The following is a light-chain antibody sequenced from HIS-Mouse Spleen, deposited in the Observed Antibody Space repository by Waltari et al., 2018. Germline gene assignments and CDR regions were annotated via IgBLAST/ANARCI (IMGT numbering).Light chain of an antibody. CDR3: QSYDSSNWV. CDR2: EAN. CDR1: SGSIASNY. Sequence: NFMLTQPHSVSESPGKTVTISCTRSSGSIASNYVQWYQQRPGRAPTTVIYEANQRPSGVPDRFSGSIDSSSNSASLTISGLKTEDEADYYCQSYDSSNWVFGGGTKLTVL. J-gene: IGLJ3*02. V-gene: IGLV6-57*04.